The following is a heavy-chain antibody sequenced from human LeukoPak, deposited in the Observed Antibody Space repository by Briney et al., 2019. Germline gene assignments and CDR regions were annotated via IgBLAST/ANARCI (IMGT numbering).Heavy chain of an antibody. CDR1: GFTFSNYA. D-gene: IGHD6-25*01. J-gene: IGHJ4*02. CDR3: ARGRAVPYYFDY. V-gene: IGHV3-30-3*01. Sequence: GRSLRLSCATSGFTFSNYAIHWVRQAPGKGLEWVAVISYDGSNKYYADSVKGRFTISRDNSKNTLYLQMNSLRAEDTAVYYCARGRAVPYYFDYWGQGTLVTVSS. CDR2: ISYDGSNK.